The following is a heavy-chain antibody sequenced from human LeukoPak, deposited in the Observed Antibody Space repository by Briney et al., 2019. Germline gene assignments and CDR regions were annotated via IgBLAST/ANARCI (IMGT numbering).Heavy chain of an antibody. CDR2: ISYDGSNK. Sequence: GGSLRLSCAASGFTFSSYGMHWVRQAPGKGLEWVAVISYDGSNKYYADSVKGRFTISRDNSKNTLYLQMNSLRAEDTAIYYCASADGSGYRYYWGQGTLVTVSS. CDR3: ASADGSGYRYY. V-gene: IGHV3-30*03. J-gene: IGHJ4*02. D-gene: IGHD3-22*01. CDR1: GFTFSSYG.